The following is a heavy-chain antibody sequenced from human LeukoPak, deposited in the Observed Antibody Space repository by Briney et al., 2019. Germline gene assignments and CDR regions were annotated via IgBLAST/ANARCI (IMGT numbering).Heavy chain of an antibody. D-gene: IGHD3-10*01. V-gene: IGHV3-7*01. J-gene: IGHJ3*02. Sequence: GGSLRLSCVASGFTFSAYWMTWVRQAPGKGLEWVANIREDGTEQVYLDSVKGRFTVSRDNAENSLYLQMNRLRTEDTAVYFCARDPYDQNYGAFDIWGQGTMVTVSS. CDR3: ARDPYDQNYGAFDI. CDR2: IREDGTEQ. CDR1: GFTFSAYW.